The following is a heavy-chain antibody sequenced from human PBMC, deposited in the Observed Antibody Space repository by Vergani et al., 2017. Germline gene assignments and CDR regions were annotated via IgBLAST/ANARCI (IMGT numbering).Heavy chain of an antibody. CDR2: IYGNDDD. V-gene: IGHV2-5*01. Sequence: QITLKESGPTLVKPTQTLTLTCTFSGFSLNFSGVAVGWIRQPTGKALEWLALIYGNDDDRYSPSLKNRLTVTKGTFKNEVVLTLTNMDPLDTGTYYCAHSLITLIRGVNAFDVWGQGTVVTVSS. D-gene: IGHD3-10*01. CDR1: GFSLNFSGVA. CDR3: AHSLITLIRGVNAFDV. J-gene: IGHJ3*01.